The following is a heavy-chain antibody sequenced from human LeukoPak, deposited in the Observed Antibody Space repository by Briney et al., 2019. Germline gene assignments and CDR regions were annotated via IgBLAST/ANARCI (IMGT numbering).Heavy chain of an antibody. V-gene: IGHV4-59*01. Sequence: PLETPSLTCTVSGGSISTYYWSWIRQPPGKGLEWIGYIYYSGSTNYNPSLKSRVTISVDTSKNQFSLKLSSVTTADTAVYYCARVGRPYAFDIWGQGTMATVSS. D-gene: IGHD2-15*01. J-gene: IGHJ3*02. CDR3: ARVGRPYAFDI. CDR1: GGSISTYY. CDR2: IYYSGST.